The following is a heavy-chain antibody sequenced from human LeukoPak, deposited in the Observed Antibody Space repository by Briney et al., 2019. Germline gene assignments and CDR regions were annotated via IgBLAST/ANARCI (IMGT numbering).Heavy chain of an antibody. Sequence: PSETLSLTCTVSGGSMSSYYWNWIRQPPGKGLEWIGYIYYSGSTNYNPSLKSRVTISVDTSKNQFSLKLSSVTAADTAVYYCARGRITMVRGVTSNWFDPWGQGTLVTVSS. CDR3: ARGRITMVRGVTSNWFDP. CDR1: GGSMSSYY. D-gene: IGHD3-10*01. CDR2: IYYSGST. V-gene: IGHV4-59*01. J-gene: IGHJ5*02.